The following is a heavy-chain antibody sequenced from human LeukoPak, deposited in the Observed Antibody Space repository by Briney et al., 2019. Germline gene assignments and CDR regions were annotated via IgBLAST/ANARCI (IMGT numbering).Heavy chain of an antibody. V-gene: IGHV3-9*01. Sequence: GGSLRFSCAASGFTFDDYAMHWVRHAPGKGLEWVSGISWNSGSIGYADSVKGRFTISRDNAKNSLYLQMNSLRAEDTAVYYCAKLVRGVIMGLPNWFDPWGQGTLVTVSS. CDR2: ISWNSGSI. CDR1: GFTFDDYA. D-gene: IGHD3-10*01. CDR3: AKLVRGVIMGLPNWFDP. J-gene: IGHJ5*02.